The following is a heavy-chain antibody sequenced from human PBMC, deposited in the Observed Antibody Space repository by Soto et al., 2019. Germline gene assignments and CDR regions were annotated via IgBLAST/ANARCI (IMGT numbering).Heavy chain of an antibody. Sequence: QVQLVQSGAEVKKPGSSVKVSCKASGGTFSSYAISWVRQAPGQGLEWMGGIIPIFGTANYAQKFQGRVTITADESTSTAYMELSSLRSEDTAVYYCAREGSSSSGWYSPPYYYGMDVWGQGTKVTVSS. V-gene: IGHV1-69*01. D-gene: IGHD6-19*01. J-gene: IGHJ6*02. CDR3: AREGSSSSGWYSPPYYYGMDV. CDR1: GGTFSSYA. CDR2: IIPIFGTA.